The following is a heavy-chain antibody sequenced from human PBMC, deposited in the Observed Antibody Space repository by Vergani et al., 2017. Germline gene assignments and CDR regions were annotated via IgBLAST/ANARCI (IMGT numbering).Heavy chain of an antibody. J-gene: IGHJ4*02. V-gene: IGHV3-23*01. CDR3: AKDKPTCVYSSGCPLDY. CDR1: GFTFSSYA. D-gene: IGHD6-19*01. CDR2: ISGSGGST. Sequence: EVQLLESGGGLVQPGGSLRLSCAASGFTFSSYAMSWVRPAPGKGLEWVSAISGSGGSTYYADSVKGRFTISRDNSKNTLYLKMNSLRAEDTAVYYCAKDKPTCVYSSGCPLDYWGQGTLVIVSS.